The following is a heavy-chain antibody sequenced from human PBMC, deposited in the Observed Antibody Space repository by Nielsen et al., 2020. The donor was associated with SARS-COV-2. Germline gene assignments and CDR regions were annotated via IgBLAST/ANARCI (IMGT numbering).Heavy chain of an antibody. Sequence: ASVKVSCKASGGTFSSYAISWVRQAPGKGLEWMGGFDPEDGETIYAQKFQGRVTMTEDTSTDTAYMELSSLRSEDTAVYYCATTPYYYGSGSYSRYYYYYMDVWGKGTTVTVSS. CDR3: ATTPYYYGSGSYSRYYYYYMDV. CDR2: FDPEDGET. D-gene: IGHD3-10*01. J-gene: IGHJ6*03. V-gene: IGHV1-24*01. CDR1: GGTFSSYA.